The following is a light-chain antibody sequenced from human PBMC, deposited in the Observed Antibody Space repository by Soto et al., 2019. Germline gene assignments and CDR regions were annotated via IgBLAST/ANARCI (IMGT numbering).Light chain of an antibody. V-gene: IGKV3-11*01. CDR2: GAS. CDR3: QQRRRWPIT. J-gene: IGKJ5*01. Sequence: IVLTQSPATLSLSPGERATLSCRATQTISTFLGWYQQKPGQAPRLLIYGASNRATGIPARFSGSGSGTDFTLTISSLEPEDFAVYYCQQRRRWPITFGQGTRLEIK. CDR1: QTISTF.